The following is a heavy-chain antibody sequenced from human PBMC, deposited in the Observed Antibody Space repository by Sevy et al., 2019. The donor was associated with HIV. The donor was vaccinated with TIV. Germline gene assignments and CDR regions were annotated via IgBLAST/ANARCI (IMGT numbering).Heavy chain of an antibody. D-gene: IGHD3-22*01. Sequence: ASVKVSCKVSGSTLTKLSMHWVRQVPGKGLERMVSFDPEDRETIYARKFQGRVTMTEDTSTDIAYMVLSSLRSEDTAVYYCATTKDYYDRSGSPFDYWGQGTQVLVSS. CDR1: GSTLTKLS. CDR2: FDPEDRET. V-gene: IGHV1-24*01. J-gene: IGHJ4*02. CDR3: ATTKDYYDRSGSPFDY.